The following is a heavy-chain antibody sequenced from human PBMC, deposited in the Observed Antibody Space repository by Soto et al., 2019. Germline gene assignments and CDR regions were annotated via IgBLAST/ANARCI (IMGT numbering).Heavy chain of an antibody. Sequence: ASVKVSCKASGYTFTGYFMHWVRQAPGQGLEWMGWINPYSGGADYAQSFQGRVTMTRDTSISTAYMELSRLRFDDTAVYYCARVIRGAYYNSPLDTWGQGTVVTVSS. V-gene: IGHV1-2*02. D-gene: IGHD3-10*01. J-gene: IGHJ5*02. CDR2: INPYSGGA. CDR1: GYTFTGYF. CDR3: ARVIRGAYYNSPLDT.